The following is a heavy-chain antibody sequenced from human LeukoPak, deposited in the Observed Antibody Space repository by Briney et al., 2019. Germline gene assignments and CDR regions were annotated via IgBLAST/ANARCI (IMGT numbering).Heavy chain of an antibody. V-gene: IGHV4-31*03. D-gene: IGHD3-10*01. CDR2: IYYSGST. Sequence: SETLSLTCTVPGGSISSGGYYWSWIRQHPGKGLEWIGYIYYSGSTYYNPSLKSRVTISADTSKNQFSLKLSSVTAADTAVYYCARGTYGSGRTYYYGMDVWGQGTTVTVSS. J-gene: IGHJ6*02. CDR3: ARGTYGSGRTYYYGMDV. CDR1: GGSISSGGYY.